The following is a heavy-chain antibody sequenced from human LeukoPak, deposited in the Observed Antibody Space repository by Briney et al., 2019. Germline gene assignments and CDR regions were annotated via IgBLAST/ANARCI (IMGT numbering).Heavy chain of an antibody. CDR3: ARGGPVLHVWGSYRYCDY. CDR2: ISWNSGSI. D-gene: IGHD3-16*02. CDR1: GFTFDQYA. J-gene: IGHJ4*02. Sequence: GGSLRLSCAASGFTFDQYAMHWVRQVPGKGLEWVSGISWNSGSIGYADSVKGRFTISRDNAKNSLYLQMNSLRSDDTAVYYCARGGPVLHVWGSYRYCDYWGQGTLVTVSS. V-gene: IGHV3-9*01.